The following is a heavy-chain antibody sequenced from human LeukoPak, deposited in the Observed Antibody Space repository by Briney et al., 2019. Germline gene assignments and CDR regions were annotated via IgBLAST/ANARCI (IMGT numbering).Heavy chain of an antibody. CDR2: IYTSGST. D-gene: IGHD4-17*01. CDR3: AREKDGYGDYCFDY. CDR1: GGSISSYY. J-gene: IGHJ4*02. V-gene: IGHV4-4*07. Sequence: PSETLSLTCTVSGGSISSYYWSWIRQPAGKGLEWTGRIYTSGSTNYNPSLKSRVTMSVDTSKNQFTLKLSSVTAADTAVYYCAREKDGYGDYCFDYWGQGTLVTVSS.